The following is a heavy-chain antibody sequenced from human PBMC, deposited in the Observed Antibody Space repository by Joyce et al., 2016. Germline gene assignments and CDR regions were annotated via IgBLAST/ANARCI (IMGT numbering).Heavy chain of an antibody. V-gene: IGHV1-69*01. Sequence: QVQLVQSGAEVRKPGSAVKVSCRAPGGNFNGYASRRVRPAPGQGLVWVGGIMSSLATANYSQKFRGRVTITADGSTSTVYVEIGSLRSADTAVYYCARSELATAVFDSWGQGTLVTVSS. J-gene: IGHJ4*02. CDR3: ARSELATAVFDS. CDR1: GGNFNGYA. CDR2: IMSSLATA. D-gene: IGHD2-21*02.